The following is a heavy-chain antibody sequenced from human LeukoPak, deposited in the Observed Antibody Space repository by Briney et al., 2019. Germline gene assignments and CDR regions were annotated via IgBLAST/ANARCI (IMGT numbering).Heavy chain of an antibody. CDR2: IYTSGST. J-gene: IGHJ4*02. CDR1: GGSISNYY. CDR3: ARGGWELELDY. Sequence: SETLSLTCTVTGGSISNYYWSWIRQPPGQGLEWIGYIYTSGSTNCSPFLKSRVTMSVDTSKNRFSLKLSSVTAADTAVYYCARGGWELELDYWGQGILVTVSS. D-gene: IGHD1-26*01. V-gene: IGHV4-59*01.